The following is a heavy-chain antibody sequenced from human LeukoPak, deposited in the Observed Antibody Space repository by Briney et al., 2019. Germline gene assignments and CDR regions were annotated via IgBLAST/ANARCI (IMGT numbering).Heavy chain of an antibody. Sequence: SETLSLTCAVYGGSFSGYYWSWIRQPPGKGLEWIGEINHSGSTNYNPSLKSRVTISVDTSKNQFSLKLSSVTAADTAVYYCARHRTAGNFVLFDYWGQGTLVTVSS. CDR1: GGSFSGYY. J-gene: IGHJ4*02. D-gene: IGHD1-1*01. V-gene: IGHV4-34*01. CDR2: INHSGST. CDR3: ARHRTAGNFVLFDY.